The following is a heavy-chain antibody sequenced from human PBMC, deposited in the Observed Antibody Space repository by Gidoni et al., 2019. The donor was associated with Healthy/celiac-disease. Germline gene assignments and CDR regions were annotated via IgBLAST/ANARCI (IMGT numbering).Heavy chain of an antibody. CDR2: ISSSSSYI. Sequence: EVQLVESGGGLVKPGFTFSSYSMNWVRQAPGKGLEWVSSISSSSSYIYYADSVKGRFTISRDNAKNSLYLQMNSLRAEDTAVYYCARDNYDILTGYRNYYYYYYMDVWGKGTTVTVSS. CDR1: FTFSSYS. J-gene: IGHJ6*03. CDR3: ARDNYDILTGYRNYYYYYYMDV. D-gene: IGHD3-9*01. V-gene: IGHV3-21*01.